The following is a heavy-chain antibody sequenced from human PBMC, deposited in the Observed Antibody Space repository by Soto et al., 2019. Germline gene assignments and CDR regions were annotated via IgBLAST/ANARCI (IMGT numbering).Heavy chain of an antibody. J-gene: IGHJ2*01. V-gene: IGHV3-30*18. D-gene: IGHD7-27*01. CDR3: AKDTNWGQYWYFDL. CDR2: ISYDGSNK. Sequence: GGSLRLSCAASGFTFSSYGMHWVRQAPGKGLEWVAVISYDGSNKYYADSVKGRFTISRDNSKNTLYLQMNSLRAEDTAVYYCAKDTNWGQYWYFDLWGRGTLVTVSS. CDR1: GFTFSSYG.